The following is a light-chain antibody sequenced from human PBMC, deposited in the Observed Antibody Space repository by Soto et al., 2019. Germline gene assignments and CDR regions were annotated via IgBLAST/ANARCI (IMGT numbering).Light chain of an antibody. Sequence: QSVLTQPPSVSAAPGQKVTISCSGSSSNIGNNYVSWYQQLPGTAPKLLIYDDNKRASGAPDRFSGSKSGTSATLGITGLQTGDEADYYCGTWDSSLSTGDVVFGGGTKLTVL. J-gene: IGLJ2*01. CDR2: DDN. V-gene: IGLV1-51*01. CDR1: SSNIGNNY. CDR3: GTWDSSLSTGDVV.